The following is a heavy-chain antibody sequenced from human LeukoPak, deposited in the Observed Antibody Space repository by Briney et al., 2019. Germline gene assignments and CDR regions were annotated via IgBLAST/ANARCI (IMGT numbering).Heavy chain of an antibody. J-gene: IGHJ5*02. CDR2: INPNSGGT. V-gene: IGHV1-2*02. Sequence: ASVTVSCKASGYTFTGYYMHWVRQAPGQGLEWMGWINPNSGGTNYAQKFQGRVTMTRDTSISTAYMELSRLRSDDTAVYYCARDLSSGVQQQLGYNWFDPWGQGTLVTVSS. D-gene: IGHD6-13*01. CDR1: GYTFTGYY. CDR3: ARDLSSGVQQQLGYNWFDP.